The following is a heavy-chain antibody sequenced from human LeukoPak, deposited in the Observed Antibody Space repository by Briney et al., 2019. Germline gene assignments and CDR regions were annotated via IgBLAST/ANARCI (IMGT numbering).Heavy chain of an antibody. D-gene: IGHD4-17*01. CDR1: GFTFDDYA. CDR2: ISWNSGSI. CDR3: AKAVTIGRLDLDY. V-gene: IGHV3-9*03. Sequence: GGSLRLSCAASGFTFDDYAMHWVRQAPGKGLEWVSGISWNSGSIGYADSVKGRFTISRGNAKNSLYLQMNSLRAEDMALYYCAKAVTIGRLDLDYWGQGTLVTVSS. J-gene: IGHJ4*02.